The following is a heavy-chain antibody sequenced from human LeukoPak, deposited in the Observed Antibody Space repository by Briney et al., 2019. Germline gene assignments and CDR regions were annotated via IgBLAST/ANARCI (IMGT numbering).Heavy chain of an antibody. Sequence: SQTLSLTCAISGDSVSSNSAAWNWIRQSPSGGLEWLGRTYYRSKWFNDYAVSVKSRITINPDTSKNQFSLQLNSVTPEDTAVYYCARERMVPAATYFYYYGMDVWGKGTTVTVSS. CDR3: ARERMVPAATYFYYYGMDV. CDR2: TYYRSKWFN. CDR1: GDSVSSNSAA. V-gene: IGHV6-1*01. D-gene: IGHD2-2*01. J-gene: IGHJ6*04.